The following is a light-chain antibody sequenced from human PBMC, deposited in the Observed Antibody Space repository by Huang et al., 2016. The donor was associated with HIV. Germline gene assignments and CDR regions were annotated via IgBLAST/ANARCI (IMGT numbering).Light chain of an antibody. Sequence: EIVLTQSPATLSLSPGERATLSCRASQSVSSHLAWYQQRPGQAPRRLIFDASTRATGVPGRLSGSGSGTDFTLTIDSLEPDDFAVYYCQQRSSWPPTFGQGTKLEIK. V-gene: IGKV3-11*01. CDR2: DAS. CDR1: QSVSSH. CDR3: QQRSSWPPT. J-gene: IGKJ2*01.